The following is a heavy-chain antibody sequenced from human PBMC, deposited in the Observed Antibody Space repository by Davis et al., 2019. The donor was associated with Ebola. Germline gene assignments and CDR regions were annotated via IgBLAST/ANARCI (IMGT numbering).Heavy chain of an antibody. CDR3: VRGWPSSVTTDFYAMDA. CDR2: IYDSGSS. D-gene: IGHD4-17*01. J-gene: IGHJ6*04. CDR1: GGSVSSGSYF. Sequence: MPSETLSLTCTVSGGSVSSGSYFWSWVRQPPAKGLEWIGYIYDSGSSNYNPSLKSRVTISVDTSKNQFSLKVRSVTAADTAVYYCVRGWPSSVTTDFYAMDAWGKGTTVIVSS. V-gene: IGHV4-61*01.